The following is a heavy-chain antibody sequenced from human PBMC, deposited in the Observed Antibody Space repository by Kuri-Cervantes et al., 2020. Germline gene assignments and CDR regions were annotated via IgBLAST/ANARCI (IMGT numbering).Heavy chain of an antibody. CDR2: ISHSGST. J-gene: IGHJ3*02. Sequence: SETLSLTCAVSGVSMNNSNWWSWVRQPPGKGLEWIGEISHSGSTHYNPSLKSRVTISVDTSKNQFSLKLSSVTAADTAVYYCARPRGYYGSGGYYPATRPWYAFDIWGQGTMVTVSS. CDR3: ARPRGYYGSGGYYPATRPWYAFDI. V-gene: IGHV4-4*02. CDR1: GVSMNNSNW. D-gene: IGHD3-10*01.